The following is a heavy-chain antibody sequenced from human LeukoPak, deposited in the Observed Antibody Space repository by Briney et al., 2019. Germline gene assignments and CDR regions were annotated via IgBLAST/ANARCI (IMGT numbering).Heavy chain of an antibody. Sequence: SETLSLTCTVSGYSISSGYYWGWIRQPPGKGLERIGSIYHSGSTYYNPSLKSRVTISVDTSKNQFSLKLSSVTAADTAVYYCARAPAKRGWYYGDFDYWGQGTLVTVSS. CDR3: ARAPAKRGWYYGDFDY. V-gene: IGHV4-38-2*02. D-gene: IGHD6-19*01. CDR1: GYSISSGYY. CDR2: IYHSGST. J-gene: IGHJ4*02.